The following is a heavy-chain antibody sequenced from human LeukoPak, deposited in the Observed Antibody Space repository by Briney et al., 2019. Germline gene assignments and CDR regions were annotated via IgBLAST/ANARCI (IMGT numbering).Heavy chain of an antibody. CDR2: INPNSGGT. CDR3: AREGAAAGTFDY. J-gene: IGHJ4*02. D-gene: IGHD6-13*01. Sequence: ASVKVSCKASGYTFTSHVINWVRQAPGQGLEWMGWINPNSGGTNYAQKFQGRVTMTRDTSISTAYMELSRLRSDDTAVYYCAREGAAAGTFDYWGQGTLVTVSS. CDR1: GYTFTSHV. V-gene: IGHV1-2*02.